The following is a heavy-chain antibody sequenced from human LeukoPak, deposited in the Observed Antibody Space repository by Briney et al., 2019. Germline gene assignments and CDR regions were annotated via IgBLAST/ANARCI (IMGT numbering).Heavy chain of an antibody. CDR3: AKVIGGSSAWYARGFDY. CDR2: ISGSGGST. CDR1: GFTFSSYA. V-gene: IGHV3-23*01. J-gene: IGHJ4*02. Sequence: PGGSLRLSCAASGFTFSSYAISWVRQAPGKGLEWVSAISGSGGSTYYADSVKGRFTISRDNSKNTLYLQMNSLRVEDTAVYYCAKVIGGSSAWYARGFDYWGQGTLVTVSS. D-gene: IGHD2-15*01.